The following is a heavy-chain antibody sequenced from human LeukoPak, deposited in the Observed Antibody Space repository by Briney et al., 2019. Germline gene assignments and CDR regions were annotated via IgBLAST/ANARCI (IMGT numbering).Heavy chain of an antibody. D-gene: IGHD5-18*01. Sequence: SETLSLTCTVSGGSISNYYWSWIRLPPGKGLEWIGYIYYTGVTYYNPSLKSRVTISLDTSKNQFSLKLSSVTAADAAVYYCARAGYSYGTGYYFDYWGQGALVTVSS. V-gene: IGHV4-59*01. J-gene: IGHJ4*02. CDR3: ARAGYSYGTGYYFDY. CDR1: GGSISNYY. CDR2: IYYTGVT.